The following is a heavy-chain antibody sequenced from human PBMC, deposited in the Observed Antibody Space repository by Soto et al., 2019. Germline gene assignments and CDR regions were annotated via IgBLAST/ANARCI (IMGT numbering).Heavy chain of an antibody. D-gene: IGHD3-22*01. Sequence: EVQLVESGGGLVKPGRSLRLSCTASGFTFGDYAMSWFRQAPGKGLEWVGFIRSKAYGGTTEYAASVKGRFTISRDDSKSIAYLQMNSLNTEDTAVYYCTSWVQTAYYDSSEGVDYWGQGTLVTVSS. CDR1: GFTFGDYA. J-gene: IGHJ4*02. V-gene: IGHV3-49*05. CDR2: IRSKAYGGTT. CDR3: TSWVQTAYYDSSEGVDY.